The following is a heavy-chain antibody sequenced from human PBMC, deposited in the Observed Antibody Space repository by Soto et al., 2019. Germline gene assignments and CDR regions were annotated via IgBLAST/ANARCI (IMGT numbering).Heavy chain of an antibody. J-gene: IGHJ5*02. V-gene: IGHV3-11*01. Sequence: PGGSLRLSCVASGFDFRCSYVNWIRQAPGKGLEWISYISDTGRTIHYADSVKGRFVISRDNSKDSLYLQMNDLRADDTAVYYCAGFKEGNILGLSLLDPWGQGTRVTVSS. CDR2: ISDTGRTI. CDR1: GFDFRCSY. CDR3: AGFKEGNILGLSLLDP. D-gene: IGHD1-26*01.